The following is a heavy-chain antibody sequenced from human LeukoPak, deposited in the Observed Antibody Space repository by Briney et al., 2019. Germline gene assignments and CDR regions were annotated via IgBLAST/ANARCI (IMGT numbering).Heavy chain of an antibody. Sequence: SVKVSCKASGGTFSSYAISWVRQAPGRGLEWMGGIIPIFGTANYAQKFQGRVTITTDESTSTAYMELSSLRSEDTAVYYCARGYYDSSGYPYSRAYYFDYWGQGTLVTVSS. D-gene: IGHD3-22*01. CDR3: ARGYYDSSGYPYSRAYYFDY. CDR2: IIPIFGTA. J-gene: IGHJ4*02. CDR1: GGTFSSYA. V-gene: IGHV1-69*05.